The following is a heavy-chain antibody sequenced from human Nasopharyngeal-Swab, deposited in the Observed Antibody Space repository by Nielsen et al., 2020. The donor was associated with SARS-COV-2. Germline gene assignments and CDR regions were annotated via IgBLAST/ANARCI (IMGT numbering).Heavy chain of an antibody. V-gene: IGHV4-34*01. J-gene: IGHJ5*02. Sequence: WIRQPPGKGLEWIGEINHSGSTNYNPSLKSRVTISVDTSKNQFSLKLSSVTAADTAVYYCARALGSIAARPRFDPWGQGTLVTV. CDR2: INHSGST. CDR3: ARALGSIAARPRFDP. D-gene: IGHD6-6*01.